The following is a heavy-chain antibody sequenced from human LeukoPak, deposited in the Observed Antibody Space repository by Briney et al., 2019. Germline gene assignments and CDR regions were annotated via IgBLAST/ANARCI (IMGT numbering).Heavy chain of an antibody. J-gene: IGHJ4*02. CDR3: ARRRYDILTGYHHYFDY. CDR2: YPGDSDT. D-gene: IGHD3-9*01. CDR1: GYSFTSYW. Sequence: GESLKISCKGSGYSFTSYWIGWVRQMPGKGLEWMGIYPGDSDTRYSPSFQGQVTISADKSSSTAYLQWSSLKASDTAMYYCARRRYDILTGYHHYFDYWGQGTLVTVSS. V-gene: IGHV5-51*01.